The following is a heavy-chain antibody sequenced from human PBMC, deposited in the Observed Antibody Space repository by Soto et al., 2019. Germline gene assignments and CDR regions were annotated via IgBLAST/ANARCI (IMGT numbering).Heavy chain of an antibody. J-gene: IGHJ4*02. V-gene: IGHV4-59*01. Sequence: SETLSLTCTVSGGSISSYYWSWIRQPPGKGLEWIGYIYYSGSTNYNPSLKSRVTISVDTSKNQFSLKLSSVTAADTAVYYCARGLRYFDWLLHFDYWSQGTLVTVSS. CDR1: GGSISSYY. D-gene: IGHD3-9*01. CDR2: IYYSGST. CDR3: ARGLRYFDWLLHFDY.